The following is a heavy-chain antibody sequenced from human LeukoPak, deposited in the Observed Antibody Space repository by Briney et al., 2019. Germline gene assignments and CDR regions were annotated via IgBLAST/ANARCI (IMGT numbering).Heavy chain of an antibody. CDR2: IYYSGST. CDR3: ARDVLLWFGDDYYYYYGMDV. Sequence: SETLSLTCTVSGGTISSYYWSWIRQPPGKGLEWIGYIYYSGSTNYNPSIKSRVTISVDTSKNQFSLKLSSVTAADTAVYYCARDVLLWFGDDYYYYYGMDVWGQGTTVTVSS. D-gene: IGHD3-10*01. V-gene: IGHV4-59*01. CDR1: GGTISSYY. J-gene: IGHJ6*02.